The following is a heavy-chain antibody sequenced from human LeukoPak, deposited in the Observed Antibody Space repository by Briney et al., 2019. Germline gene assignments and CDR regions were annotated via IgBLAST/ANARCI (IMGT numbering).Heavy chain of an antibody. CDR2: IYYTGST. CDR1: GGSVSSGSYY. V-gene: IGHV4-61*01. Sequence: PSETLSLTCTVSGGSVSSGSYYWSWIRQPPGKGLEWIGYIYYTGSTNYNPSLKSRVTMSVDTSKNQFSLKLSSVTAADTAVYCCARDDGSGKEDFWGQGTLVTVSS. CDR3: ARDDGSGKEDF. J-gene: IGHJ4*02. D-gene: IGHD6-19*01.